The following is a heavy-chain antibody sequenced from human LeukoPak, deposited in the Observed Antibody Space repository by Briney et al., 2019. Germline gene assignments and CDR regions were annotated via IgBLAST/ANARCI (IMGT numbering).Heavy chain of an antibody. Sequence: SVKVSCKASGGTFSSYAISWVRQAPGQGLEWMGRIIPIFGTENYPQKFQGRVTITTDESTSTAYMELSSLRSEDTAVYYCATREYSSSSGGWFDPWGQGTLVTVSS. D-gene: IGHD6-6*01. CDR1: GGTFSSYA. J-gene: IGHJ5*02. CDR2: IIPIFGTE. V-gene: IGHV1-69*05. CDR3: ATREYSSSSGGWFDP.